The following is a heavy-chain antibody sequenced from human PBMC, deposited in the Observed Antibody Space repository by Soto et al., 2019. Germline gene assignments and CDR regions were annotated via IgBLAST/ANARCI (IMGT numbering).Heavy chain of an antibody. Sequence: QVQLVQSGAEVKKPGASVKVSCKASGYTFTSYGISWLRQAPGQGLEWMGWISAYNGNTNYAQKLQGRVTMTTDTATSTAYMEMRSLRSDDTAVYYCAGERNDDGMPDYWGQGTLVTVSS. CDR1: GYTFTSYG. CDR3: AGERNDDGMPDY. D-gene: IGHD1-1*01. V-gene: IGHV1-18*01. CDR2: ISAYNGNT. J-gene: IGHJ4*02.